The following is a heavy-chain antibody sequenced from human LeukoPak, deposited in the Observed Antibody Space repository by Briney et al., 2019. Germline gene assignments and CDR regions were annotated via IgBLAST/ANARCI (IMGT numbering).Heavy chain of an antibody. CDR2: IGTAGDT. D-gene: IGHD6-19*01. CDR1: GFTFSSYD. Sequence: GGSLRLSCAASGFTFSSYDMHWVRQATGKGLEWVSAIGTAGDTYYPGSVKGRFTISRENAKNSLYLQMNSLRAGDTAVYYCARSRARWLVDYWGQGTLVTVSS. V-gene: IGHV3-13*01. CDR3: ARSRARWLVDY. J-gene: IGHJ4*02.